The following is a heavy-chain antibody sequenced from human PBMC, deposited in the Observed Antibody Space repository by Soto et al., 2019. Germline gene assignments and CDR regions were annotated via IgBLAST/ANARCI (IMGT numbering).Heavy chain of an antibody. V-gene: IGHV4-39*01. CDR2: IYYSGST. CDR3: AGHGSGGSCYLNYYYYCGMDV. Sequence: QLQLQESGPGLVKPSETLSLTCTVSGGSISSSSYYWGWIRQRPGKGLEWSGGIYYSGSTYYDPSLKSRGTISVNTSKTPSSLKLSSVTAADTAVYYCAGHGSGGSCYLNYYYYCGMDVWGQGTTVTVSS. J-gene: IGHJ6*02. CDR1: GGSISSSSYY. D-gene: IGHD2-15*01.